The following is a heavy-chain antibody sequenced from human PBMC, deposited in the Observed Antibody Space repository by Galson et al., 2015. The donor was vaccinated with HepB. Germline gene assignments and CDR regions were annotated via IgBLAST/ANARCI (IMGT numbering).Heavy chain of an antibody. CDR3: AKALGWRFFKEDPFDM. Sequence: SLRLSCAASGFTFTLYGMHWVRQAPGKGVEWMAFISYDGSIQYYADSVKGRFTISRDNSKNTLYLQMNSLGAEDTSVYYCAKALGWRFFKEDPFDMWGQGTMVTVSS. V-gene: IGHV3-30*18. CDR1: GFTFTLYG. CDR2: ISYDGSIQ. D-gene: IGHD2-21*01. J-gene: IGHJ3*02.